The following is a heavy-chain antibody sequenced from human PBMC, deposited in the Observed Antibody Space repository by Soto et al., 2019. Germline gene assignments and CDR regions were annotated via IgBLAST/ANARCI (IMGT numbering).Heavy chain of an antibody. Sequence: SQTLSLTCDISGDSVSSNRGAWTWIRQSPSRGLEWLGRTYYRSKWYNEYGLSVKSRITINADTCKNQFSLQLNSVTPEDAAVYYCARWDHDCGYLDVRGLGTTVTVSS. J-gene: IGHJ6*02. D-gene: IGHD2-21*02. CDR1: GDSVSSNRGA. CDR2: TYYRSKWYN. V-gene: IGHV6-1*01. CDR3: ARWDHDCGYLDV.